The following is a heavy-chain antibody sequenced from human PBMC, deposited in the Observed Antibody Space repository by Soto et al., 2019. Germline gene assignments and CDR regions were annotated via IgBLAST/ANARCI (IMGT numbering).Heavy chain of an antibody. CDR2: MNPSGRNT. CDR1: GLAFPIDD. Sequence: QVQLVQSGAEVKKPGASVQVSCKASGLAFPIDDIIWVRQTIGQGLEFMGWMNPSGRNTGYARKFQGRATFTRNTPTSTAYMDLSGLRSEDTAVYYCARYRTKVPVAFDVWGQGTMVTVSS. V-gene: IGHV1-8*01. J-gene: IGHJ3*01. CDR3: ARYRTKVPVAFDV. D-gene: IGHD3-16*02.